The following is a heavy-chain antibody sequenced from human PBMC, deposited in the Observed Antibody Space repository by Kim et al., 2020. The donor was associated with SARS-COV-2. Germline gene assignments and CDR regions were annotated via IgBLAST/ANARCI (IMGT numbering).Heavy chain of an antibody. D-gene: IGHD2-21*02. CDR3: AKDGGGDSWYSDY. J-gene: IGHJ4*02. V-gene: IGHV3-23*01. CDR2: ISAIAGTT. CDR1: RFTFRNYG. Sequence: GGSLRLSCAASRFTFRNYGMSWFRQAPGEGLEWVSGISAIAGTTYYADSVKGRFTISRDKSRNTVYLQMNSLSAEDTAVYYCAKDGGGDSWYSDYLGQGTTLTASS.